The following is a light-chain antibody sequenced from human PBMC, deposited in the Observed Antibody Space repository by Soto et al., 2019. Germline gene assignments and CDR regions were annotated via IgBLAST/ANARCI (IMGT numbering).Light chain of an antibody. CDR1: QSINSW. J-gene: IGKJ2*02. V-gene: IGKV1-5*01. CDR3: QQYNTYSLRT. CDR2: DAS. Sequence: DIQMTQSPSTLSASVGDRVTITCRASQSINSWLAWYQQKPGKAPKLLIYDASSLESGVPSRFSGSGSGTSFTLTSSSLQPDDFATYYCQQYNTYSLRTFGQGTKLEIK.